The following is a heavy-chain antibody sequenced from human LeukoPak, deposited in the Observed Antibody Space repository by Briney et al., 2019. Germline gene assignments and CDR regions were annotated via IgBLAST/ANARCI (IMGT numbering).Heavy chain of an antibody. CDR1: GGSISSSNW. V-gene: IGHV4-4*02. CDR2: IYHSGST. J-gene: IGHJ6*02. D-gene: IGHD6-13*01. CDR3: ARDEGIAAAGTNYYYYGMDV. Sequence: PSGTLSLTCAVSGGSISSSNWWSWVRQPPGKGLEWIGEIYHSGSTNYNPSLKSRATISVDKSKNQFSLKLSSVTAADTAVYYCARDEGIAAAGTNYYYYGMDVWGQGTTVTVSS.